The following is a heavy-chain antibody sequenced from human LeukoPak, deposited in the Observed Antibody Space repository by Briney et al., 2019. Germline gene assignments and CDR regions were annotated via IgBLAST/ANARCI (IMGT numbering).Heavy chain of an antibody. V-gene: IGHV3-23*01. CDR3: AKGATISFVNWFDP. Sequence: GGSLRLSCAASGLTFSSYWMHWVRQAPGKGLEWVSAISGSGGSTYYADSVKGRFTISRDNSKNTLYLQMNSLRAEDTAVYYCAKGATISFVNWFDPWGQGTLVTVSS. CDR1: GLTFSSYW. D-gene: IGHD5-12*01. CDR2: ISGSGGST. J-gene: IGHJ5*02.